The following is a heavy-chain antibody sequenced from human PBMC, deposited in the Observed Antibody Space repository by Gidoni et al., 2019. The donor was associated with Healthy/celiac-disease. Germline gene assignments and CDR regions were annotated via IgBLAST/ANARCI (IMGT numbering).Heavy chain of an antibody. V-gene: IGHV3-20*01. J-gene: IGHJ4*02. Sequence: EVQLVESGGGVVRPGGSLRLYCAASGFTVDAYGVSWVRQAPGKGLEWVSGINWNGGSTGYADSVKGRFTISRDNAKNSLYLQMNSLRAEDTALYHCARRKTYYYDSTPRYYFDYWGQGTLVTVSS. CDR1: GFTVDAYG. D-gene: IGHD3-22*01. CDR3: ARRKTYYYDSTPRYYFDY. CDR2: INWNGGST.